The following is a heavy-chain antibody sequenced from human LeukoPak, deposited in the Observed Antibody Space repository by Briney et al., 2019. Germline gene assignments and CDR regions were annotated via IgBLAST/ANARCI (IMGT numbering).Heavy chain of an antibody. Sequence: ASVKVSCRASGGTFSSYAISWVRQAPGQGLEWMGRIIPTFGIANYAQKFQGRVTITADKSTSTAYMELSSLRSEDTAVYYCAREITPRNYYDSSGYSFQHWGQGTLVTVSS. J-gene: IGHJ1*01. V-gene: IGHV1-69*04. CDR1: GGTFSSYA. D-gene: IGHD3-22*01. CDR2: IIPTFGIA. CDR3: AREITPRNYYDSSGYSFQH.